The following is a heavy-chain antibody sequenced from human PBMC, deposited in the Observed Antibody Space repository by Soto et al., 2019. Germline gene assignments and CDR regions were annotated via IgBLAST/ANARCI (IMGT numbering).Heavy chain of an antibody. Sequence: GGSLRLSCAASGFTFSTYGMHWVRQAPGKGLEWVAVISYDGSNKYYADSVKGRFTISRDNSKNTLYLQMNSLRAEDTAVYYCAKDSEMATQTNVLFDYWGQGTLVTVSS. J-gene: IGHJ4*02. D-gene: IGHD5-12*01. CDR1: GFTFSTYG. CDR3: AKDSEMATQTNVLFDY. V-gene: IGHV3-30*18. CDR2: ISYDGSNK.